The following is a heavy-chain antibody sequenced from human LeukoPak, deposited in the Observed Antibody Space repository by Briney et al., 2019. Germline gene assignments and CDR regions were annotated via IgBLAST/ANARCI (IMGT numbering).Heavy chain of an antibody. CDR1: RGSISSYY. J-gene: IGHJ4*02. D-gene: IGHD6-13*01. V-gene: IGHV4-59*01. CDR2: IDYSGST. CDR3: GRDDNPVIAATGPIHY. Sequence: SETLSLTCTVSRGSISSYYWSWIRQPPGKGLEWIGYIDYSGSTNYNPSLKSRVTISVDTSKNQVSLKLSSVTAADTAMYYCGRDDNPVIAATGPIHYWGQGTLVTVSS.